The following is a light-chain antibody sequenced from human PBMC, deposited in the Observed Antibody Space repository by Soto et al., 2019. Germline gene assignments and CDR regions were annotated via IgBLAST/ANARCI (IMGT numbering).Light chain of an antibody. CDR3: QQFDSYWT. Sequence: DIQMTQSPPTLSAFVGDRVTITCRASQSISSWLAWYQQKPGKAPKLLIYKASSLESGVPSRFSGSGSGTEFTRTISSLQPDDFATYYCQQFDSYWTFGQGTKVEIK. V-gene: IGKV1-5*03. CDR2: KAS. J-gene: IGKJ1*01. CDR1: QSISSW.